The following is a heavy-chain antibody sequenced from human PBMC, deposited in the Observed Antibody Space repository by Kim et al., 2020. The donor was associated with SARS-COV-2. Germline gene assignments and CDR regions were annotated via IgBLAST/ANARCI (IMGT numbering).Heavy chain of an antibody. CDR2: IYYSGST. CDR1: GGSISSSSYY. Sequence: TLSLTCTVSGGSISSSSYYWGWIRQPPGKGLEWIGSIYYSGSTYYNPSLKSRVTISVDTSKNQFSLKLSSVTAADTAVYYCASVVVPAAIPNWFDPWGQGTLVTVSS. J-gene: IGHJ5*02. CDR3: ASVVVPAAIPNWFDP. D-gene: IGHD2-2*02. V-gene: IGHV4-39*01.